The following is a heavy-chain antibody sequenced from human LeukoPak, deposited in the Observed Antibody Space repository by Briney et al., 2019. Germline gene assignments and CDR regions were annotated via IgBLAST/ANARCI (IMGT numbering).Heavy chain of an antibody. CDR2: INHSGST. CDR1: GGSFSGYY. D-gene: IGHD3-10*01. CDR3: ARGRGYYYYYMDV. V-gene: IGHV4-34*01. J-gene: IGHJ6*03. Sequence: SETLSLTCAVYGGSFSGYYWSWIRQPPGQGLEWIGEINHSGSTNYNPSLKSRVTISVDTSKNQFFLKLSSVTGADTAVYYCARGRGYYYYYMDVWGKGTTVTVSS.